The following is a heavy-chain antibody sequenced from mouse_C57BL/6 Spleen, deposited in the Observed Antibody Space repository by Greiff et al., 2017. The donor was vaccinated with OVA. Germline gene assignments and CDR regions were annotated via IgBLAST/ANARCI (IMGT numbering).Heavy chain of an antibody. Sequence: VQLQQPGAELVKPGASVKLSCKASGYTFTSYWMQWVKQRPGQGLEWIGEIDPSDSYTNYNQKFKGKATLTVDTSSRPAFMQLSSLTSADSAVFYRAARGDYDGIAYWGKGTLVTVSA. V-gene: IGHV1-50*01. CDR1: GYTFTSYW. D-gene: IGHD1-1*01. CDR3: AARGDYDGIAY. CDR2: IDPSDSYT. J-gene: IGHJ3*01.